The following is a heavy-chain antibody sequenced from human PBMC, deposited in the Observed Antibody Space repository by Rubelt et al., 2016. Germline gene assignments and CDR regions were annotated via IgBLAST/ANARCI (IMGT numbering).Heavy chain of an antibody. CDR1: GGSISSSSYY. V-gene: IGHV4-39*07. CDR2: IYYSGST. Sequence: QLQLQESGPGLVKPSETLSLTCTVSGGSISSSSYYWGWIRQPPGKGLEWIGSIYYSGSTNYNPSLKSRVTMSVDTSKNQLSLKLSSVTAADTAVYHCARDRGSSSWYGVDYWGQGTLVTVSS. CDR3: ARDRGSSSWYGVDY. J-gene: IGHJ4*02. D-gene: IGHD6-13*01.